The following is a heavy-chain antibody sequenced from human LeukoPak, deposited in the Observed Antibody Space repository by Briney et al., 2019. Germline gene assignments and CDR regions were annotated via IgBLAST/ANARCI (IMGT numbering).Heavy chain of an antibody. Sequence: GGSLRLSCAASGFTFSSYWMNWARQAPGKGLEWVASINHNGNVNYYVDSVKGRFTISRDNAKNSLYLQMNSLRAEDTAVYYCARDNRGFSCLDYWGQGTLVTVSS. CDR3: ARDNRGFSCLDY. CDR2: INHNGNVN. J-gene: IGHJ4*02. V-gene: IGHV3-7*03. D-gene: IGHD5-18*01. CDR1: GFTFSSYW.